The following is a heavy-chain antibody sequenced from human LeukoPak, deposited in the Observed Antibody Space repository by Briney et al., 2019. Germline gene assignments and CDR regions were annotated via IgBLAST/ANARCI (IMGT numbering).Heavy chain of an antibody. D-gene: IGHD6-6*01. J-gene: IGHJ4*02. CDR3: ARGPNSNWSGLDF. CDR2: ISPTGSTT. V-gene: IGHV3-74*01. CDR1: GFSFSGHW. Sequence: GGSLRLSCTASGFSFSGHWMHWARQLPGKGLVWVSRISPTGSTTSYANSVKGRFTVSRDNAKNTLYLQVNNLRAEDTAVYYCARGPNSNWSGLDFWGQGTLLTVSS.